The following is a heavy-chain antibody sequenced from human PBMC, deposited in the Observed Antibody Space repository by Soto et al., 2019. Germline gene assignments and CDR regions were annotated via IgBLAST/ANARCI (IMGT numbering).Heavy chain of an antibody. CDR3: ARSAS. V-gene: IGHV3-7*01. J-gene: IGHJ4*02. Sequence: GGSLRLSCAASGFTFSNYAMNWVRQAPGKGLEWVAKINQDGGEKHYVDSVKGRFTISRDNAKNSLYLQMDSLRAEDTGVYFCARSASWGQGTLVTVSS. CDR2: INQDGGEK. CDR1: GFTFSNYA.